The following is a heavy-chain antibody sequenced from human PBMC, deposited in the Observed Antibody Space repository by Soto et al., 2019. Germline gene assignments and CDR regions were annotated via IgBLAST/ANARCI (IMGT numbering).Heavy chain of an antibody. Sequence: TLFLTCAVSGDSFKSSHWWNWVRQLQGKGLEWIGQISHSGSTNYNPSLTSRVTISVDKSKNHFSLKLTSVTAADTAVYYCAARHFWSGPWTDTSLDYWGQGTLVTVSS. CDR3: AARHFWSGPWTDTSLDY. D-gene: IGHD3-3*02. J-gene: IGHJ4*02. CDR2: ISHSGST. CDR1: GDSFKSSHW. V-gene: IGHV4-4*02.